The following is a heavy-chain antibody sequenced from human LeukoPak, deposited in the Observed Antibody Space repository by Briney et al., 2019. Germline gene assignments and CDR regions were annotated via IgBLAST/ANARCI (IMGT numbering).Heavy chain of an antibody. V-gene: IGHV3-48*03. J-gene: IGHJ4*02. D-gene: IGHD6-13*01. CDR3: ARYRAAPNYFDF. CDR1: GFTFSSYE. CDR2: ISSSGSTI. Sequence: PGGSLRLSCAASGFTFSSYEMNWVRQAPGKGLEWVSYISSSGSTIYYADSVKGRFTISRDNAKNSLYLQMNSLRAEDTAVYYCARYRAAPNYFDFWGQGTLDTVSS.